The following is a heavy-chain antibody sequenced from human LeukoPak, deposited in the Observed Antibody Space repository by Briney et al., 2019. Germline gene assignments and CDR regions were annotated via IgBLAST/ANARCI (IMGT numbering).Heavy chain of an antibody. Sequence: GGSLRLSCAASGFTFSSYSMNWVRQAPGKGLEWVSYISSTISTIYYADSVKGRFTISRDNAKNSLYLQMNSLRDEDTAVYYCARWGSGTYLILDYWGQGTLVTVSS. CDR3: ARWGSGTYLILDY. CDR2: ISSTISTI. J-gene: IGHJ4*02. V-gene: IGHV3-48*02. D-gene: IGHD1-26*01. CDR1: GFTFSSYS.